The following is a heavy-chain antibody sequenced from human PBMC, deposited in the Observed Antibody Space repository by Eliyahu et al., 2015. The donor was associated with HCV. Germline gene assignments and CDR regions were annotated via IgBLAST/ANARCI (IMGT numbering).Heavy chain of an antibody. CDR3: AKDSRVRGVMGYYGFDV. CDR1: GFTFRXXG. J-gene: IGHJ6*01. V-gene: IGHV3-30*18. CDR2: ISYDGINK. Sequence: QVQLVESGGGVVQPGRSLRLSCAASGFTFRXXGMHWVRQAPGKGREGVAFISYDGINKYYADSVKGRFTISRDNSKNTLYLQMNSLRPEVTAMYYCAKDSRVRGVMGYYGFDVRGQGTTVTVSS. D-gene: IGHD3-10*01.